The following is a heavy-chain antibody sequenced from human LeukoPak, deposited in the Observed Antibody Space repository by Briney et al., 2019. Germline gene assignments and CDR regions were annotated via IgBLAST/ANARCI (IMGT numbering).Heavy chain of an antibody. CDR1: GFTFRKDS. D-gene: IGHD2-21*02. CDR3: ARDDGGDLNDAFDI. Sequence: PGGSLRLACAASGFTFRKDSMNWVRQAPGKGLELVSSITGRTDYIYYADSVKGRFTISRDNATNSLYLQMNSLRAEDTAVYYCARDDGGDLNDAFDIWGHGTIVTVSS. V-gene: IGHV3-21*01. J-gene: IGHJ3*02. CDR2: ITGRTDYI.